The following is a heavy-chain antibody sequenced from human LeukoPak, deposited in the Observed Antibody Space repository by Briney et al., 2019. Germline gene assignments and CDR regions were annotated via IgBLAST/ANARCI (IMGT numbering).Heavy chain of an antibody. CDR3: ATGRVGEPHY. D-gene: IGHD1-14*01. CDR2: SGGTGGNT. J-gene: IGHJ4*02. Sequence: GGSLRLSCVTSGFSFSNFAMSWVRQAPGKGLEWVSASGGTGGNTYYADSVKGRFTISRDNSKNTLYLQMSSLRAEDTAVYYCATGRVGEPHYWGQGTLVTVSS. CDR1: GFSFSNFA. V-gene: IGHV3-23*01.